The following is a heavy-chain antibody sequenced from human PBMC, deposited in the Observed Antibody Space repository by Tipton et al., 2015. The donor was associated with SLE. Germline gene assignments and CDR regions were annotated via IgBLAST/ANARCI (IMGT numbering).Heavy chain of an antibody. CDR1: GGSFSGYY. Sequence: LRLSCAVYGGSFSGYYWSWIRQPPGKGLEWIGEINHSGSTNYNPSLKSRVTISVDTSKNQFSLKLSSVTAADTAVYYCATLGIPDYWGQGTLVTVSS. CDR3: ATLGIPDY. J-gene: IGHJ4*02. V-gene: IGHV4-34*01. D-gene: IGHD2-21*01. CDR2: INHSGST.